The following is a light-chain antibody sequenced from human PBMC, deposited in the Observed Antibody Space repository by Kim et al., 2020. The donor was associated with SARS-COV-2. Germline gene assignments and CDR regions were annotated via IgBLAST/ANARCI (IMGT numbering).Light chain of an antibody. CDR1: SRDVGGYNY. CDR2: DVS. J-gene: IGLJ2*01. Sequence: SGSPGQSVTISCTGTSRDVGGYNYVSWYQQHPGKAPKLMIHDVSERASGVPDRFSGSKSGDTAYLTISGLQIDDEADYYCSSYAVLFGGGTQLTVL. V-gene: IGLV2-11*03. CDR3: SSYAVL.